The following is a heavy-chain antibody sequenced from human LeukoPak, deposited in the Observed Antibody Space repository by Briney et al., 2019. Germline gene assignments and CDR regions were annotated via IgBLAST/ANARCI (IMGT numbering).Heavy chain of an antibody. CDR3: AGSGSYYLFDY. Sequence: SETLSLTCIVSDGSISSHYWSWIRQPPGKGLEWIGDISYSGSTNYNPSLKSRVTISLDTSKNQFSLKLSSVTAADTAVYYCAGSGSYYLFDYWGQGTLVTVYS. CDR1: DGSISSHY. J-gene: IGHJ4*02. V-gene: IGHV4-59*11. D-gene: IGHD1-26*01. CDR2: ISYSGST.